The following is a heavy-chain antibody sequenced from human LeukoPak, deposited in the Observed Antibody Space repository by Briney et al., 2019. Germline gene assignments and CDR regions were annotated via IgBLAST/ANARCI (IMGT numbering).Heavy chain of an antibody. D-gene: IGHD3-10*01. CDR2: IYYSGST. J-gene: IGHJ6*03. Sequence: SETLSLTCTVSGGSISSYYWSWIRQPPGKGLEWIGYIYYSGSTNYNPSLKSRVTISVDTSKNQFSLRLSSVTAADTAVYYRARGRSSVVRGYYYYYMDVWGKGTTVTISS. CDR1: GGSISSYY. CDR3: ARGRSSVVRGYYYYYMDV. V-gene: IGHV4-59*01.